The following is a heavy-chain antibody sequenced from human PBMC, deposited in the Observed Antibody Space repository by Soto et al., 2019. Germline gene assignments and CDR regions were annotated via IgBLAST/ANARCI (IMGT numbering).Heavy chain of an antibody. J-gene: IGHJ3*02. Sequence: GASVKVSCKASGGTFSSYTISWVRRAPGQGLEWMGRIIPILGIANYAQKFQGRVTITADKSTSTAYMELSSLRSEDTAVYYCARACFSGGSCRFDAIWGQGTMVTVSS. D-gene: IGHD2-15*01. CDR3: ARACFSGGSCRFDAI. V-gene: IGHV1-69*02. CDR2: IIPILGIA. CDR1: GGTFSSYT.